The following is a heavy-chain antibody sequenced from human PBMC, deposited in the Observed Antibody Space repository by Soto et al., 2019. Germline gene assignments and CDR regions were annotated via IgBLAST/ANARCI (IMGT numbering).Heavy chain of an antibody. Sequence: SETLSLTCTVSGGSLTAYSWNWIRQPVGKGLEWIGRIDTSGKTNYIPSLKSRLTMSIDRFKNQFSLNLKFVTAADTAVYFCAKDESGAADIWGQGTMVTVSS. D-gene: IGHD7-27*01. J-gene: IGHJ3*02. CDR3: AKDESGAADI. CDR1: GGSLTAYS. CDR2: IDTSGKT. V-gene: IGHV4-4*07.